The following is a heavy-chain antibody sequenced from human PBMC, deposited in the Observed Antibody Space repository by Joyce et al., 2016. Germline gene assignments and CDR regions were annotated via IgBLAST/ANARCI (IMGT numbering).Heavy chain of an antibody. CDR1: GYTFTDNH. CDR3: ARRAPKWVVWFDP. Sequence: QMQLVQSGAEVRKPGASVKVSCKASGYTFTDNHIHWLRQAPGQGLEWMGWSNPNTGSTNYAQNFQDRVTITTDTSISTAYLELRSLRSDDTAVYYCARRAPKWVVWFDPWGQGTLVTVSS. CDR2: SNPNTGST. V-gene: IGHV1-2*02. J-gene: IGHJ5*02. D-gene: IGHD2-8*01.